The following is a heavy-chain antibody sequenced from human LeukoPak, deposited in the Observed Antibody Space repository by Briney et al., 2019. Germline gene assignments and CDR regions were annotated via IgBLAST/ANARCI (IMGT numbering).Heavy chain of an antibody. CDR1: GYSFTNYW. D-gene: IGHD5-18*01. V-gene: IGHV5-51*01. CDR3: ARREGRVYTYGHFDY. J-gene: IGHJ4*02. CDR2: IYPGDSDT. Sequence: GESLKISCKGSGYSFTNYWIGWVRQMPGKGLEWMGIIYPGDSDTRYSPSFQGLVTISADKSISTAYLQWSSLKASDTAMYYCARREGRVYTYGHFDYWGQGTLVTVSS.